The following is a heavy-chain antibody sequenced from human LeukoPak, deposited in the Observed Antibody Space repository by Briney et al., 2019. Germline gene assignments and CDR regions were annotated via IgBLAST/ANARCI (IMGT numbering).Heavy chain of an antibody. CDR1: GFTFSSHA. J-gene: IGHJ4*02. CDR2: ISGSGGST. Sequence: GGSLRLSCAASGFTFSSHALSWLRQARGKGLGWVSTISGSGGSTYYADSVKGRFTISRDNSKNTLYVPMSNLRADDTAVYYCAKGYYYGSGSYSTFDYWGQGTLVTVSS. CDR3: AKGYYYGSGSYSTFDY. V-gene: IGHV3-23*01. D-gene: IGHD3-10*01.